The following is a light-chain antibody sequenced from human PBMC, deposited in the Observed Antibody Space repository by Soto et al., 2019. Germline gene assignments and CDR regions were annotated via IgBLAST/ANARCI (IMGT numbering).Light chain of an antibody. Sequence: QSVLAQPASVSGSPGQSITISCTGTSSDVGGYNYVSWYQQHPGKAPKLMIYEVSNRPSGVSNRFSGSKSDNTASLTISGLQAEDEADYYCSSYTSSSTLSYVFGTGTKV. CDR2: EVS. CDR3: SSYTSSSTLSYV. J-gene: IGLJ1*01. V-gene: IGLV2-14*01. CDR1: SSDVGGYNY.